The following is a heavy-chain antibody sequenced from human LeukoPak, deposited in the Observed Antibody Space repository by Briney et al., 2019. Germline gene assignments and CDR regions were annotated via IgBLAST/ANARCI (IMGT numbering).Heavy chain of an antibody. CDR1: GFTFSSYA. CDR2: MSFDGTHI. D-gene: IGHD3-10*02. V-gene: IGHV3-30-3*01. CDR3: ARCSGYGMDV. J-gene: IGHJ6*02. Sequence: GGSLRLSCAASGFTFSSYAMHWVRQAPGKGLEWVAVMSFDGTHIYYADSVKGRFTISRDNSKNTLYLQMNSLRAEDTAVYYCARCSGYGMDVWGQGTTVTVSS.